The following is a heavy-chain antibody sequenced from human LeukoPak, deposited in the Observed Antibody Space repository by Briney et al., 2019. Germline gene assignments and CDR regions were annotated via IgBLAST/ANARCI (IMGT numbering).Heavy chain of an antibody. CDR2: ISSSGSTI. V-gene: IGHV3-48*03. CDR1: GFTFSSYE. J-gene: IGHJ3*02. Sequence: GGSLRLSCAASGFTFSSYEMNWVRQAPGKGLEWVSYISSSGSTIYYADSVKGRFTISRDNAKNSLYLQMNSLRAEDTAVYYCATNYGATTNDAFDIWGQGTMVTVSS. D-gene: IGHD1-26*01. CDR3: ATNYGATTNDAFDI.